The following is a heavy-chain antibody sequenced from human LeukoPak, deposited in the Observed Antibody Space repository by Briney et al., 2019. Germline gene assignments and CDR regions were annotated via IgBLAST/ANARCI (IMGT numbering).Heavy chain of an antibody. Sequence: ASVKVSCTASGYTFTSYCISWVRQAPGQGLEWMGWISAYNGNTNYAQKLQGRVTMTTDTSTSTAYMELRSLRSDDTAVYYCARVRNEYYYYYGMDVWGQGTTVTVSS. CDR3: ARVRNEYYYYYGMDV. CDR1: GYTFTSYC. V-gene: IGHV1-18*01. CDR2: ISAYNGNT. J-gene: IGHJ6*02.